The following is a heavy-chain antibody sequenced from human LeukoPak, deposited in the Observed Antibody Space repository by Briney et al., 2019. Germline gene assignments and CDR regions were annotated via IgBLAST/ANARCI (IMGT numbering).Heavy chain of an antibody. CDR3: AKVRGGFGELHDAFDI. D-gene: IGHD3-10*01. CDR2: ISGSGGST. J-gene: IGHJ3*02. Sequence: GGSLRLSCAASGFTFSSYAMSWVRQAPGKGLEWVSAISGSGGSTYYADSVKGRFTISRDNSKNTLYLQMNSLRAEDTAVYYCAKVRGGFGELHDAFDIWGEGTMVSVSS. CDR1: GFTFSSYA. V-gene: IGHV3-23*01.